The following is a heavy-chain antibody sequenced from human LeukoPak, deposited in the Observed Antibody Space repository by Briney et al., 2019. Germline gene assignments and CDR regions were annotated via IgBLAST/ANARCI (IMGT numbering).Heavy chain of an antibody. D-gene: IGHD3-22*01. Sequence: SSETLSLTCTVSGGSISSYYWSWSRQPPGKGLEWIGYIYYSGSTNYNPSLKSRVTISVDTSKNQFSLKLSSVTAADTAVYYCASLPPPYYYDSSGYYDYWGQGTLVTVSS. V-gene: IGHV4-59*12. CDR2: IYYSGST. CDR1: GGSISSYY. J-gene: IGHJ4*02. CDR3: ASLPPPYYYDSSGYYDY.